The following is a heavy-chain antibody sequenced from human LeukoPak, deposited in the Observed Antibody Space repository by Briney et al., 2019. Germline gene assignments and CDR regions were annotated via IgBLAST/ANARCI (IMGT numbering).Heavy chain of an antibody. CDR3: ARGIGSTSCFDY. V-gene: IGHV4-59*12. CDR1: GGSFSGYY. Sequence: SETLSLTCAVYGGSFSGYYWSWIRQPPGKGLEWIGYIFYSGSTNYNPSLKSRVTISVDTSKNQFSLKLSSVTAADTAVYYCARGIGSTSCFDYWGQGTLVTVSS. J-gene: IGHJ4*02. CDR2: IFYSGST. D-gene: IGHD2-2*01.